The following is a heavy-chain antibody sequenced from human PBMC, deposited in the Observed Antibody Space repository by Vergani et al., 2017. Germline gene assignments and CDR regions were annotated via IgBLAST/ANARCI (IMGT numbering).Heavy chain of an antibody. CDR3: ARAKFRYCSSTSCYSNWFDP. J-gene: IGHJ5*02. D-gene: IGHD2-2*01. Sequence: QLQLQESGPGLVKPSETLSLTCTVSGGSISSGGYYWSWIRQHPGKGLEWIGYIYYSGSTYYNPSLKSRVTISVDTSKNQFSLKLSSVTAADTAVYYCARAKFRYCSSTSCYSNWFDPWGQGTLVTVSS. V-gene: IGHV4-31*03. CDR1: GGSISSGGYY. CDR2: IYYSGST.